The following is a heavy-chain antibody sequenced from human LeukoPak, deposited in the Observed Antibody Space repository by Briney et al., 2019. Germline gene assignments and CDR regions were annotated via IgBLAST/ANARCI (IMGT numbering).Heavy chain of an antibody. J-gene: IGHJ4*02. CDR1: GGSFSGYY. V-gene: IGHV4-34*01. CDR2: INHSGST. D-gene: IGHD5-18*01. Sequence: TSETLSLTCAVYGGSFSGYYWSWIRQPPGKGLEWIGEINHSGSTNYNPSLKSRDTISVDTSKNQFSLKLSSVTAADTAVYYCARGASVDTAMVPFDYWGQGTLVTVSS. CDR3: ARGASVDTAMVPFDY.